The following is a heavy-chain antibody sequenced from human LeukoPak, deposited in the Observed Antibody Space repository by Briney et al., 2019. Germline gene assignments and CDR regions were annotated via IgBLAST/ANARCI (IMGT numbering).Heavy chain of an antibody. CDR1: GGSFSGYY. V-gene: IGHV4-34*01. J-gene: IGHJ4*02. CDR2: INHSGST. Sequence: SETLSLTCAVCGGSFSGYYWSWIRQPPGKGLEWIGEINHSGSTNYNPSLKSRVTISVDTSKNQFSLKLSSVTAADTAVYYCARGLEVDYWGQGTLVTVSS. D-gene: IGHD1-1*01. CDR3: ARGLEVDY.